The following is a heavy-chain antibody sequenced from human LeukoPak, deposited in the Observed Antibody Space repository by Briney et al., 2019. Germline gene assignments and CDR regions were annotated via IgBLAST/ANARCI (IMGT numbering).Heavy chain of an antibody. Sequence: GGSLRLSCAASGFTFSSYAMSWVRQAPGKGLERVSAISGSGGSTYYADSVKGRFTISRDNSKNTLYLQMNSLRAEDTAVYYCAKPVSALYYDSSGYIDWGQGTLVTVSS. J-gene: IGHJ4*02. CDR2: ISGSGGST. CDR3: AKPVSALYYDSSGYID. V-gene: IGHV3-23*01. D-gene: IGHD3-22*01. CDR1: GFTFSSYA.